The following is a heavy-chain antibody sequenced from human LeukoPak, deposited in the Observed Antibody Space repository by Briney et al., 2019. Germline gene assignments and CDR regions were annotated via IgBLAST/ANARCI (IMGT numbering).Heavy chain of an antibody. CDR2: IKSKTDGGTT. Sequence: GGSLRLSCAASGFTFSNAWMSWVRQAPGKGLEWVGRIKSKTDGGTTDYAAPVKGRFTISRDNSKNTLYLQMNSLRAEDTAVYYCARVDYGDYGFDYWGQGTLVTLSS. D-gene: IGHD4-17*01. CDR1: GFTFSNAW. J-gene: IGHJ4*02. CDR3: ARVDYGDYGFDY. V-gene: IGHV3-15*01.